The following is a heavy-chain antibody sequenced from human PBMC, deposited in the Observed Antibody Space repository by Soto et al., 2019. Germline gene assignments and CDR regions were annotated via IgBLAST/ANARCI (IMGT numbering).Heavy chain of an antibody. CDR3: ARVCGGDCGNAFDV. CDR1: GFTFSAYG. J-gene: IGHJ3*01. CDR2: ISFDSRDK. V-gene: IGHV3-33*05. D-gene: IGHD2-21*02. Sequence: QVQLVESGGGVVQPGRSLRLSCAASGFTFSAYGIHWVRQAPGKGLEWVATISFDSRDKLYVDSMNGRLTISRENSRTTVYLQMDSLRGEDTAVYHCARVCGGDCGNAFDVWGQGTVVAVSP.